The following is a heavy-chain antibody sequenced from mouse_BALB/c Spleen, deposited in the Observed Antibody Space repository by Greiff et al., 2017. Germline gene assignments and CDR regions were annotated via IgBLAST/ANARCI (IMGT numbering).Heavy chain of an antibody. Sequence: VQLQQSGAELVRPGALVKLSCKAYGFNIKDYYMHWVKQRPEQGLEWIGWIDPENGNTIYDPKFQGKASITADTSSNTAYLQLSSLTSEDTAVYYCARSITTVGYFDVWGAGTTVTVSS. CDR3: ARSITTVGYFDV. D-gene: IGHD1-1*01. CDR2: IDPENGNT. CDR1: GFNIKDYY. V-gene: IGHV14-1*02. J-gene: IGHJ1*01.